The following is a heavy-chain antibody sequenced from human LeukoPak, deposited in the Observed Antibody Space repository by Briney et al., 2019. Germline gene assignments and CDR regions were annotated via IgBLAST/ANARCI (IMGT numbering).Heavy chain of an antibody. J-gene: IGHJ4*02. Sequence: GGSLRLSCSASGFTFSYYSMNWVRQAPGKGLEWVSSISSSSSYIYYADSVRGRFTISRDNAKNSLYLQMNSLRAEDTAVYYCAREIGYSYGYFSSPYYFDYWGQGTLVTVSS. CDR2: ISSSSSYI. D-gene: IGHD5-18*01. CDR1: GFTFSYYS. V-gene: IGHV3-21*01. CDR3: AREIGYSYGYFSSPYYFDY.